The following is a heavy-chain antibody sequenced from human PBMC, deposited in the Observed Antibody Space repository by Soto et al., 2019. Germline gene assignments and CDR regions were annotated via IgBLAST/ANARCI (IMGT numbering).Heavy chain of an antibody. CDR1: GGSFSGYY. Sequence: QVQLQQWGAGLLKPSETLSLTCAVYGGSFSGYYWSWIRQPPGKGLEWIGEITHSGSTNYNPSLKTRVPISAATSQSPFSLKLSSVTAADTAVYYCARDVMANNRYHWYFDLWGRGTLVTVSS. CDR3: ARDVMANNRYHWYFDL. V-gene: IGHV4-34*01. J-gene: IGHJ2*01. CDR2: ITHSGST. D-gene: IGHD1-1*01.